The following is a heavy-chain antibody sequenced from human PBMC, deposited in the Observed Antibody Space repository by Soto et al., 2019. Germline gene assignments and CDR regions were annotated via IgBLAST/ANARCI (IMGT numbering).Heavy chain of an antibody. D-gene: IGHD6-19*01. V-gene: IGHV4-59*01. CDR3: ARAPSGWFDY. J-gene: IGHJ4*02. Sequence: QVQLQESGPGLVKPSETLSLTCTVSGGSISSYYWSWIRQPPGKGLEWIGYIYYSGSTNYNPSLKGRVTISVDPSKNQVSRKLSSVTAADTAVYYWARAPSGWFDYWGQGTLVTVSS. CDR1: GGSISSYY. CDR2: IYYSGST.